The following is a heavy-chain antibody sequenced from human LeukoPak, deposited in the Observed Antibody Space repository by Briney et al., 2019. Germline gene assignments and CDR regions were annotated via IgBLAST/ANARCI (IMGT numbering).Heavy chain of an antibody. J-gene: IGHJ4*02. CDR3: ARVLYYYDSSGNLDY. CDR2: INPNSGGT. V-gene: IGHV1-2*02. D-gene: IGHD3-22*01. CDR1: GYTFTGYY. Sequence: ASVKVSCKASGYTFTGYYMHWVRQAPGQGLEWMGWINPNSGGTNYAQKFQGRVTMTRDTSISTAYMGLSRLRSDDTAVYYCARVLYYYDSSGNLDYWGQGTLVTVSS.